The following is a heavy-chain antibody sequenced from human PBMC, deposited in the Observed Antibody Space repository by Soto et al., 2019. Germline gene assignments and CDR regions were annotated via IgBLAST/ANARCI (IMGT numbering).Heavy chain of an antibody. Sequence: QVQLQESGPGLVKPSETLSLTCTVSGGSISSYYWSWIRQPPGKGLEWIGYIYYSGSTNYNPSLKSRVTISVDTSKNQFSRKLSSVTAADTAVYYCARGEWIQRWLLRYWGQGTLVTVSS. CDR3: ARGEWIQRWLLRY. CDR2: IYYSGST. V-gene: IGHV4-59*01. D-gene: IGHD5-18*01. CDR1: GGSISSYY. J-gene: IGHJ4*02.